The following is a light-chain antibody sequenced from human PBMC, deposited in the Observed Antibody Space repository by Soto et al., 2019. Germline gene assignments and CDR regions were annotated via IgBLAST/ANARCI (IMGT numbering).Light chain of an antibody. J-gene: IGLJ2*01. V-gene: IGLV8-61*01. CDR2: STN. Sequence: QTVVTQEPSFSVSPGGTVTLTCGLSSGSVSTNYYPSWYQQTPGQAPRTLIYSTNTRSSGVPDRFSGSILGNKAALTIAGAQADDESDYYCVLYMGSGISVFDGGTKVTVL. CDR1: SGSVSTNYY. CDR3: VLYMGSGISV.